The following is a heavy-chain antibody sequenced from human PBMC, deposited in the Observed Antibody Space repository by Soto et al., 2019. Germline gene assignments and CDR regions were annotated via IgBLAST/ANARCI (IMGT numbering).Heavy chain of an antibody. CDR1: GGSISSSNYY. D-gene: IGHD2-15*01. V-gene: IGHV4-39*01. J-gene: IGHJ4*02. CDR2: IYSSGYT. CDR3: ARRQWDCSGGSCHSDY. Sequence: QLQLQESGPGLVKPSETLSLTCTVSGGSISSSNYYWGWIRQPPGKGLEWIGTIYSSGYTYYNPSLKSRVTISVDTSKNQFSLKLSSVTAADTAVYYCARRQWDCSGGSCHSDYWGQGTLVTVSS.